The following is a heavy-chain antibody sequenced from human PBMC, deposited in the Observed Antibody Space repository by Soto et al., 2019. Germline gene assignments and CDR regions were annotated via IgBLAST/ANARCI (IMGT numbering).Heavy chain of an antibody. CDR2: ISGSGSPI. Sequence: EVQLVESGGGLVQPGGSLRLSCAASGFTFSTYSMNWVRQAPGKGLEWVSYISGSGSPISNAGSVKGRFTISRDNAKNSLYLQMNSLRAEDTAVYYCARDCDWSIDYWGQGILVTVSS. CDR3: ARDCDWSIDY. V-gene: IGHV3-48*01. CDR1: GFTFSTYS. D-gene: IGHD2-21*02. J-gene: IGHJ4*02.